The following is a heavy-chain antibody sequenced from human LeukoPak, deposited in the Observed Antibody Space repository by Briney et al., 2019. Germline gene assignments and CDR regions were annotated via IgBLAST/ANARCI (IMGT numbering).Heavy chain of an antibody. Sequence: SETLSLTCTVSGGSISSYYWSWIRQPPGKGLEWIGYIYYSGSTNYNPSLKSRVTISVDTSKNQFSLKLSSVTAADTAVYYCASGGTSSWSYYFDYWGQGTLATVSS. CDR2: IYYSGST. D-gene: IGHD6-13*01. V-gene: IGHV4-59*01. CDR1: GGSISSYY. CDR3: ASGGTSSWSYYFDY. J-gene: IGHJ4*02.